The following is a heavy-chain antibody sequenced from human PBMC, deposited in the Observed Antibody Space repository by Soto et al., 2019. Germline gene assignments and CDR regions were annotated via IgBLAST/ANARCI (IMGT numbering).Heavy chain of an antibody. V-gene: IGHV3-7*01. CDR3: AREYCSSTSCYPNWFDP. CDR1: GFTFSSYW. D-gene: IGHD2-2*01. CDR2: IKQDGSEK. J-gene: IGHJ5*02. Sequence: GGSLRLSCAASGFTFSSYWMSWVRQAPGKGLEWVANIKQDGSEKYYVDSVKGRFTISRDNAKNSLYLQMNSLRAEDTAVYYCAREYCSSTSCYPNWFDPWGQGTLVTVSS.